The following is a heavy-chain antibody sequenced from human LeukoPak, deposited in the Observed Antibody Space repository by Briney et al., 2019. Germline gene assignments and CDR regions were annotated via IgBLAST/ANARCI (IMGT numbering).Heavy chain of an antibody. Sequence: GGSLRLSCAASGFTFSSYSMNWVRQAPGKGLEWVSSISSSSSYIYYADSVKGRFTISRDNAKNSLYLQMNSLRAEDTAAYYCARDQTYYDSSGYPDYWGQGTLVTVSS. J-gene: IGHJ4*02. CDR1: GFTFSSYS. V-gene: IGHV3-21*01. CDR2: ISSSSSYI. CDR3: ARDQTYYDSSGYPDY. D-gene: IGHD3-22*01.